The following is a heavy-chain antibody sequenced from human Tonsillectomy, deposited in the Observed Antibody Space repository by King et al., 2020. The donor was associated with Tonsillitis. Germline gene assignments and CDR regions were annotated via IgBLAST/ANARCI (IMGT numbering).Heavy chain of an antibody. CDR3: ARYYNYGIFDY. Sequence: QLVQSGGGLIQPGGSLTLSCAASGFTVSNSYMSWVRQAPGKGLVWVSIIYSGGTTYYADSMKGRFTISRDNSKNTVFLQMNSLRAEDTAVYFCARYYNYGIFDYWGQGTLVTVSS. CDR1: GFTVSNSY. CDR2: IYSGGTT. J-gene: IGHJ4*02. D-gene: IGHD5-18*01. V-gene: IGHV3-53*01.